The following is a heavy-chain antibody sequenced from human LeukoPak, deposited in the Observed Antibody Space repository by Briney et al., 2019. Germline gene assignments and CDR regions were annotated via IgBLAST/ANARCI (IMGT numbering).Heavy chain of an antibody. V-gene: IGHV4-59*08. CDR3: ARQGEGAFDN. D-gene: IGHD1-26*01. J-gene: IGHJ4*02. CDR1: GGSISSYY. CDR2: IYYSGST. Sequence: SETLSLTCTVSGGSISSYYWSWIRQPPGKGLEWIGYIYYSGSTNYNPSLRSRVTISVDTSKNQFSLRLTSVTVADTAVYYCARQGEGAFDNWGQGTLVTVSS.